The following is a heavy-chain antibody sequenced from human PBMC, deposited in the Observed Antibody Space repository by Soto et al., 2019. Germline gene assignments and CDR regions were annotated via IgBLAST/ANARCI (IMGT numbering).Heavy chain of an antibody. CDR3: ARDLLRYFDWSIPTDY. CDR1: GYTFTSYG. D-gene: IGHD3-9*01. J-gene: IGHJ4*02. CDR2: ISAYNGNT. Sequence: QVQLVQSGAEVKKPGASVKVSCKASGYTFTSYGISWVRQAPGQGLEWMGWISAYNGNTNYAQKLQGRVTMTTDTSTSTAYRELRSLRSDDTAVYYCARDLLRYFDWSIPTDYWGQGTLVTVSS. V-gene: IGHV1-18*01.